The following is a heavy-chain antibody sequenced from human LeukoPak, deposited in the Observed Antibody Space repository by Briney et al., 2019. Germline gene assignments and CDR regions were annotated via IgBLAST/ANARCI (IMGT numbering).Heavy chain of an antibody. D-gene: IGHD3-10*01. CDR2: IRYDGSNK. Sequence: GGSLRLSCAASGFTFSSYGMHWVRQAPGKGLEWVAFIRYDGSNKYYADSVKGRFTISRDNSKNTLYLQMNSLRAEDTAVYYCARERPKRFGELLSAAAPYDYWGQGTLVTVSS. J-gene: IGHJ4*02. CDR1: GFTFSSYG. V-gene: IGHV3-30*02. CDR3: ARERPKRFGELLSAAAPYDY.